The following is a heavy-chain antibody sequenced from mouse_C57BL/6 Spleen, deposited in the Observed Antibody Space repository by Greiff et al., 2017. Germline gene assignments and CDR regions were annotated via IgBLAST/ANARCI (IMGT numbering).Heavy chain of an antibody. J-gene: IGHJ4*01. CDR3: AREGAYDYDNYYAMDY. CDR1: GFTFSDYY. Sequence: EVKVVESEGGLVQPGSSMKLSCTASGFTFSDYYMAWVRQVPEKGLEWVANINYDGSSTYYLDSLKSRFIISRDNAKNILYLQMSSLKSEDTATYYCAREGAYDYDNYYAMDYWGQGTSVTVSS. D-gene: IGHD2-4*01. V-gene: IGHV5-16*01. CDR2: INYDGSST.